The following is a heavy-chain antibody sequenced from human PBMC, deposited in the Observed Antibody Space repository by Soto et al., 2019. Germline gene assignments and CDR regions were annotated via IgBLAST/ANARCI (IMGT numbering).Heavy chain of an antibody. Sequence: RGLSCAASGFTFSSYGTHWVRQAPGKGLEWVAVISDDGRNKYYADSVKGRFTISRDNSKNTLYLQMNSLRAEDTALYYCAKPRVAGVLSFNSYYFDYWGQGTVVTVSS. CDR1: GFTFSSYG. D-gene: IGHD6-19*01. CDR2: ISDDGRNK. V-gene: IGHV3-30*18. J-gene: IGHJ4*02. CDR3: AKPRVAGVLSFNSYYFDY.